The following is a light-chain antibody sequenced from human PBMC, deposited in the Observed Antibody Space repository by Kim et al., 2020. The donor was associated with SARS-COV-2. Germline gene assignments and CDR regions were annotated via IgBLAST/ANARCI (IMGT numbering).Light chain of an antibody. Sequence: ALGQTVRITCQGDSLRSSYASWYQQKPGQAPVLVIYGKNNRPSGIPDRFSGSSSGNTASLTITGAQAEDEADYYCNSRDSSGNVVFGGGTQLTVL. CDR3: NSRDSSGNVV. CDR2: GKN. V-gene: IGLV3-19*01. J-gene: IGLJ2*01. CDR1: SLRSSY.